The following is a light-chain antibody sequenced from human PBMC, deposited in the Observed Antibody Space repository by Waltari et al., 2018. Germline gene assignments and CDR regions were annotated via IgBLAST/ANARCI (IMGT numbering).Light chain of an antibody. J-gene: IGLJ2*01. Sequence: QSALTQPPSASGSPGQSVTISCTGTSSDVGGYNYVSWYQQHPGKAPKLMIYEVSKRPSGVPDRFSCSKSGNTASLTVSGLQAEDEADYYCSSYAGSNPDVVFGGGTKLTVL. CDR2: EVS. CDR1: SSDVGGYNY. V-gene: IGLV2-8*01. CDR3: SSYAGSNPDVV.